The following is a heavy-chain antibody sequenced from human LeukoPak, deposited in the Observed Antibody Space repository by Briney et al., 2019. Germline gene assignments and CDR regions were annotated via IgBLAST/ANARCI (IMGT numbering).Heavy chain of an antibody. Sequence: PGGSLRLSCAASGFTFSSYAMSWVRQAPGKGLEWVSAISGSGGSTYYADSVKGRFTISRDNSKNTLYLQMNSLRAEDTAVYYCAKGDYYYDSSGVFDYWGQGTLVTVSS. CDR2: ISGSGGST. V-gene: IGHV3-23*01. CDR1: GFTFSSYA. J-gene: IGHJ4*02. CDR3: AKGDYYYDSSGVFDY. D-gene: IGHD3-22*01.